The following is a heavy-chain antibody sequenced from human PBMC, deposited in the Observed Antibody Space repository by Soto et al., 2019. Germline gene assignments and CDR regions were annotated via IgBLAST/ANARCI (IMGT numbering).Heavy chain of an antibody. CDR2: ISSSGSTI. D-gene: IGHD3-22*01. V-gene: IGHV3-48*03. Sequence: EVQLLESGGGLVQPGGSLRLSCAASGFTFSSYAMSWVRQAPGKGLEWVSYISSSGSTIYYADSVKGRFTISRDNAKNSLYLQMNSLRAEDTAVYYCARFYYYDSSGYLDYWGQGTLVTVSS. CDR3: ARFYYYDSSGYLDY. J-gene: IGHJ4*02. CDR1: GFTFSSYA.